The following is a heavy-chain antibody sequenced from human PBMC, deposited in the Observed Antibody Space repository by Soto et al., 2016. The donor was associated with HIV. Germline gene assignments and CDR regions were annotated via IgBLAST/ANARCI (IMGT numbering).Heavy chain of an antibody. J-gene: IGHJ4*02. CDR2: INDSGSS. V-gene: IGHV4-34*01. CDR1: GGSFNSYY. Sequence: QVRLQQWGAGLLKPSETLSLTCAVYGGSFNSYYWSWIRQSPGKGLEWIGEINDSGSSDDNPSLKSRITMSVDTSKNQFSLKLNSVTAADTAVYYCARRHFDSWTLGYYFDYWGQGTLVTVSS. CDR3: ARRHFDSWTLGYYFDY. D-gene: IGHD3-3*01.